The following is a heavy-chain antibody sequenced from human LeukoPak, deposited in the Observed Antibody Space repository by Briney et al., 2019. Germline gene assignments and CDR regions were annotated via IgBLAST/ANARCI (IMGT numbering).Heavy chain of an antibody. J-gene: IGHJ4*02. CDR1: GFTFSNYA. CDR2: ISGSSGKT. D-gene: IGHD3-22*01. CDR3: AKGTAMIVVVTPFDY. Sequence: PGGSLRLSCAASGFTFSNYAMTWVGQAPGKGLESVSVISGSSGKTYYADSVKGRFTISRDNSKNTLYLQMNSLRAEDTAVYYCAKGTAMIVVVTPFDYWGQGTLVTVSS. V-gene: IGHV3-23*01.